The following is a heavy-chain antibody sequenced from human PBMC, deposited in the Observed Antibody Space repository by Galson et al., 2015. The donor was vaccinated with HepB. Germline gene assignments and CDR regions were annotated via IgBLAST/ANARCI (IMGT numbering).Heavy chain of an antibody. D-gene: IGHD6-13*01. CDR3: AETPRGSSWYGWFDP. CDR1: GGSISSYY. V-gene: IGHV4-59*01. J-gene: IGHJ5*02. Sequence: SETLSLTCTVSGGSISSYYWSWIRQPPGKGLEWIGYIYYSGSTNYNPSLKRRVTISVDTSKNQFSLKLSSVTAADTAVYYCAETPRGSSWYGWFDPWGQGTLVTVSS. CDR2: IYYSGST.